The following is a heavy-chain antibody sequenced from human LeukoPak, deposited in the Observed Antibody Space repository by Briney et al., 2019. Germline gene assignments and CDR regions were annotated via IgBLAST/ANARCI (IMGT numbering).Heavy chain of an antibody. CDR3: AKDPDYGGNPCYVDY. CDR2: IWYDGSNK. J-gene: IGHJ4*02. D-gene: IGHD4-23*01. V-gene: IGHV3-33*06. CDR1: GFTFSSYG. Sequence: QTGRSLRLSCAASGFTFSSYGMHWVHQAPGKGLEWVAVIWYDGSNKYYADSVKGRFTISRDNSKNTLYLQMNSLRAEDTAVYYCAKDPDYGGNPCYVDYWGQGTLVTVSS.